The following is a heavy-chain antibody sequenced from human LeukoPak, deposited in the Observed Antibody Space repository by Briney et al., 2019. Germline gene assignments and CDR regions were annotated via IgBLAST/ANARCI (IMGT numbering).Heavy chain of an antibody. V-gene: IGHV1-69*01. CDR3: ARDLGWSIAAPG. Sequence: ASVKVSCKASGGTFSSYAISWVRQAPGQGLEWMGGIIPIFGTANYAQKFQGRVTITADESTSTAYMELSSLRSKDTAVYYCARDLGWSIAAPGWGQGTLVTVSS. D-gene: IGHD6-6*01. CDR2: IIPIFGTA. J-gene: IGHJ4*02. CDR1: GGTFSSYA.